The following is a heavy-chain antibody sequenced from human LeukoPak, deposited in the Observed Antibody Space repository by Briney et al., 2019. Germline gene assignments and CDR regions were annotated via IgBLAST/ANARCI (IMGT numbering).Heavy chain of an antibody. D-gene: IGHD6-13*01. J-gene: IGHJ4*02. V-gene: IGHV3-23*01. CDR1: GFAFSNYA. CDR3: AKDLYISKAYYFDY. CDR2: ISGGGDST. Sequence: GGSLRFSCVASGFAFSNYAMNWVRQAPGKGLEWVSAISGGGDSTYYADSVKGRFTISRDNSKNTLYLQMNSLRAEDTAVYYCAKDLYISKAYYFDYWGQGTLVAVSS.